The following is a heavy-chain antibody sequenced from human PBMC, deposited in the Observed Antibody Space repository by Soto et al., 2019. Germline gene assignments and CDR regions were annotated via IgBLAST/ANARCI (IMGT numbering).Heavy chain of an antibody. D-gene: IGHD3-10*01. J-gene: IGHJ4*02. Sequence: WGSLRLSCAASGFTFIGYRIHLVRQAPGKGLVWVSRINSDGSSTDYADSVRGRFTISRDNAKNTLHLQMDSLRAEDTAVYYCARTNYHFDLWGQGTPVTVSS. CDR3: ARTNYHFDL. CDR2: INSDGSST. CDR1: GFTFIGYR. V-gene: IGHV3-74*01.